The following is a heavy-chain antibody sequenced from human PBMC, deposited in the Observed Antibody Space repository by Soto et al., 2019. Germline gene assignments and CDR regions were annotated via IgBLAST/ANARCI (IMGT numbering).Heavy chain of an antibody. V-gene: IGHV1-2*02. CDR1: GDSFNDYY. J-gene: IGHJ6*03. CDR2: INPNGGAT. CDR3: ARERGGAKATLDYYYFYMDV. D-gene: IGHD3-16*01. Sequence: VQLAQSGAEVKKPGASVKVSCKTSGDSFNDYYIHGVRQAPGQVLEWRGWINPNGGATNYAQKFQGRVTVTRDTSIRTVYMELSSLRSDDTAVYYCARERGGAKATLDYYYFYMDVWGKGTTVTVSS.